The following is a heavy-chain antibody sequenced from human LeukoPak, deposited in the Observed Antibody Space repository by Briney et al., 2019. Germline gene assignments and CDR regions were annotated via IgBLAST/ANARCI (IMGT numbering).Heavy chain of an antibody. CDR3: ARYCSSTSCYRWFDP. D-gene: IGHD2-2*01. Sequence: PSETLSLTCAVSGGSISSGGYSWSWIRQPPGKGLEWIGYICHSGSTYYNPSLKSRVTISVDRSKNQFSLKLSSVTAADTAVYYCARYCSSTSCYRWFDPWGQGTLVTVSP. CDR1: GGSISSGGYS. J-gene: IGHJ5*02. V-gene: IGHV4-30-2*01. CDR2: ICHSGST.